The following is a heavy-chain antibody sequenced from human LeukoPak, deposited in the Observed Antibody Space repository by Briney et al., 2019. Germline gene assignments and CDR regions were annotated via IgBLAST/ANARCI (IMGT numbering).Heavy chain of an antibody. D-gene: IGHD5-18*01. CDR3: PRIANVDMAMVNFDY. Sequence: SETLSLTCTVSGGSIGTSNNYWGWLRQPPGKGLEWIRTIYDSGTTFYNSSLRPRVTVSLASSKNQCCLKLRAVTAVATAVYYCPRIANVDMAMVNFDYWGQGALVTVSS. V-gene: IGHV4-39*01. CDR2: IYDSGTT. J-gene: IGHJ4*02. CDR1: GGSIGTSNNY.